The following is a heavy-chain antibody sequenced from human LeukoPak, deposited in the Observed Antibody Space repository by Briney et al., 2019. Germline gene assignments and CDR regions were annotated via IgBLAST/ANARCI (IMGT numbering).Heavy chain of an antibody. CDR3: AKVYSSGGYYFDY. D-gene: IGHD6-19*01. Sequence: GGSLRLSCEVSGFTFSSYAMSWVRQAPGKGLEWVSAISGSGGSTYYADSVKGRFTISRDNSKNTLYLQMNSLRAEDTAVYYCAKVYSSGGYYFDYWGQGTLVTVSS. J-gene: IGHJ4*02. CDR1: GFTFSSYA. CDR2: ISGSGGST. V-gene: IGHV3-23*01.